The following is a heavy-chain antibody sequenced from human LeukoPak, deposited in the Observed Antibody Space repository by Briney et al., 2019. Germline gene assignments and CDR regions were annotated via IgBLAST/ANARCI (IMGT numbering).Heavy chain of an antibody. CDR1: GFTFSNYL. D-gene: IGHD5-24*01. CDR2: ISGSGGT. Sequence: PGGSLRLSCAVSGFTFSNYLMSWVRQAPGKGLEWVSAISGSGGTYYADSVKGRLTISRHNSKNTLYRQMSSLRGEDTAVYYCAKDLPRSNSFDYWGQGTLVTVSS. V-gene: IGHV3-23*01. J-gene: IGHJ4*02. CDR3: AKDLPRSNSFDY.